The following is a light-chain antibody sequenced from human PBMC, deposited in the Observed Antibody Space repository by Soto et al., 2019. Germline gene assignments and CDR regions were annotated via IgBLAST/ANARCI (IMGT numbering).Light chain of an antibody. V-gene: IGKV1-5*01. Sequence: DIQMTQSPSYLSASVGDRVTSTCRASQSISRWLAWYQHKPGKDPKLLIYDASSLQTGVPSRFSGSGSGTEFTLTINSLQTDDLATYYCQQYNTYWTFGQGNKVDIK. J-gene: IGKJ1*01. CDR2: DAS. CDR1: QSISRW. CDR3: QQYNTYWT.